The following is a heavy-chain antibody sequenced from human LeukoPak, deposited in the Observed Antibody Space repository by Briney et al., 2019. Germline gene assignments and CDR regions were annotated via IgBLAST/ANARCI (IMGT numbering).Heavy chain of an antibody. J-gene: IGHJ6*03. CDR1: GFTFSSYA. V-gene: IGHV3-23*01. CDR3: AKLVAIQLWLPAGYMDV. Sequence: PGGSLRLSCAASGFTFSSYAMSWVRQAPGKGLEWVSAISGSGGSTYYADSVKGRFTISRDNSKNTLYLQMNSLGAEDTAVYYCAKLVAIQLWLPAGYMDVWGKGTTVTVSS. CDR2: ISGSGGST. D-gene: IGHD5-18*01.